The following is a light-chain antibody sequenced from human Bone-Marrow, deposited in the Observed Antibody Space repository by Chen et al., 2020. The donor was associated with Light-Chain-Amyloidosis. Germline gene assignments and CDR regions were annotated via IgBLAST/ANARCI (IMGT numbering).Light chain of an antibody. CDR3: QVWDRSRDRPV. CDR1: NIGSTS. J-gene: IGLJ3*02. V-gene: IGLV3-21*02. Sequence: SYVLTQPSSASRAPGQTVTIACGGTNIGSTSVHWYQHTPGQAPLLVVYDDSDRPSGIPERLSGSNSGNSATLTISRVEAGDEADYYCQVWDRSRDRPVFGGGTKLTVL. CDR2: DDS.